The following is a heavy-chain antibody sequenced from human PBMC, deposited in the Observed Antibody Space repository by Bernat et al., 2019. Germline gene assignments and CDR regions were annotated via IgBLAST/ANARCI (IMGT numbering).Heavy chain of an antibody. D-gene: IGHD3-22*01. CDR1: GGSISSSSYY. CDR3: ARQSKIVVVTYYYYGMDV. V-gene: IGHV4-39*01. J-gene: IGHJ6*02. CDR2: IYYSGST. Sequence: QLQLQESGPGLVKPSETLSLTCTVSGGSISSSSYYWGWIRQPPGKGLEWIGSIYYSGSTYYNPSLKSRVTISLDTSKNQFSLKLSSLTAADTAVYYCARQSKIVVVTYYYYGMDVWGQGTTVTVSS.